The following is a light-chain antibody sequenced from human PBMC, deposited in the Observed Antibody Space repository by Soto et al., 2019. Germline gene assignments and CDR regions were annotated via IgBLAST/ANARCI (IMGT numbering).Light chain of an antibody. V-gene: IGKV3-15*01. J-gene: IGKJ1*01. CDR1: QSVSSN. Sequence: ADRSVAQEGRARRSSWARQSVSSNLAWYQQKPGQAPRLLIYGASTRATGIPARFSCSGSGTQYTLSVCGLETQAESVFQSLPYHTWRRAFGPGTKVDIK. CDR2: GAS. CDR3: LPYHTWRRA.